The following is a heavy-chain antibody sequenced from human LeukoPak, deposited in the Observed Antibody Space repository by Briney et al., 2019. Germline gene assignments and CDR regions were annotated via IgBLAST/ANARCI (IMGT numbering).Heavy chain of an antibody. Sequence: PGRSLRLSCAASGFTFDDYAMHWVRQAPGKGLEWVSGISWNSGSIGYADSVKGRFTISRDNSKNTLYLQMNSLRAGDTAVYYCAREYSSGWPLPRGYYYYGMDVWGQGTTVTVSS. CDR1: GFTFDDYA. J-gene: IGHJ6*02. CDR2: ISWNSGSI. D-gene: IGHD6-19*01. V-gene: IGHV3-9*01. CDR3: AREYSSGWPLPRGYYYYGMDV.